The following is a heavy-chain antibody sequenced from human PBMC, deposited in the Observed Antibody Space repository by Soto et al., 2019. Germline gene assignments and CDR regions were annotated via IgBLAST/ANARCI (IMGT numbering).Heavy chain of an antibody. CDR3: VSHRNYIVVSGSYFDY. J-gene: IGHJ4*02. Sequence: PSETLSLTCDVSGDTISTGGYTWAWIRQPPGKALEWIESIYYSRVTHYNPSLKSRVTVSVDTSKNQFSLKLTSMTAADTAVYFCVSHRNYIVVSGSYFDYWSQGTLVTVSS. V-gene: IGHV4-30-2*03. CDR2: IYYSRVT. D-gene: IGHD6-19*01. CDR1: GDTISTGGYT.